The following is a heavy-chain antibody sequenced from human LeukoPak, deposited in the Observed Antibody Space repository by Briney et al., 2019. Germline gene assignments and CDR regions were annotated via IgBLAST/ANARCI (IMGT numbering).Heavy chain of an antibody. Sequence: GGALRLSCAASGFPFSFAWMRWVRQAPGKGLEWVGRIKGNADGGTIDYAAPVKGRFTISKEDSKTPLFLQMDSLSGQGTALYYCLGAYCSRGACYDYFVSWGQGALVTVSS. D-gene: IGHD2-21*01. V-gene: IGHV3-15*01. CDR2: IKGNADGGTI. CDR1: GFPFSFAW. CDR3: LGAYCSRGACYDYFVS. J-gene: IGHJ4*02.